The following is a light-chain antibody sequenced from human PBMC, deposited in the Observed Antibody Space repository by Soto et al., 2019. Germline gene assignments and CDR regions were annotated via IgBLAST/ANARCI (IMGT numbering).Light chain of an antibody. Sequence: DIQMTQSPSSLSASVGDRVTSTCRASQSISSYLNWYQQKPGKAPKLLIYAASSLQSGVPSRFSGSGSGTDFTLTISSLQPEDFATYYCQQSHSTPFTFGPGTKVDIK. CDR1: QSISSY. CDR3: QQSHSTPFT. V-gene: IGKV1-39*01. CDR2: AAS. J-gene: IGKJ3*01.